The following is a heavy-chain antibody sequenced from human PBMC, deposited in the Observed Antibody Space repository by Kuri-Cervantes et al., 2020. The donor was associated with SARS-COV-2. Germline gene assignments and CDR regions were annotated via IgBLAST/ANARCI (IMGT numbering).Heavy chain of an antibody. CDR1: GGTFSSYT. J-gene: IGHJ4*02. D-gene: IGHD3-3*01. V-gene: IGHV1-2*02. CDR2: INPSSGGT. Sequence: ASVKVSCKASGGTFSSYTISWVRQAPGQGLEWMGWINPSSGGTNYAQRFQGRVTMTRDTSISTAYMELSRLRSDDTAVYYCARVFYDFYSGRRTYYFDYWGQGTLVTVSS. CDR3: ARVFYDFYSGRRTYYFDY.